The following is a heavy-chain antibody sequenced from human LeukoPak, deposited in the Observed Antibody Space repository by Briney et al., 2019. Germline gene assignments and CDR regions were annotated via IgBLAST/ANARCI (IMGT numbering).Heavy chain of an antibody. CDR1: GGSINSSNW. D-gene: IGHD3-22*01. Sequence: SGTLSLTCAVSGGSINSSNWWSWARQPPGKGLECIGEIYHSGHTNYNPSLESRITISVGKSKNHFSLKLTSVTAADTAVYYCARASSGYYHDYWGQGTLVTVSS. V-gene: IGHV4-4*02. CDR3: ARASSGYYHDY. CDR2: IYHSGHT. J-gene: IGHJ4*02.